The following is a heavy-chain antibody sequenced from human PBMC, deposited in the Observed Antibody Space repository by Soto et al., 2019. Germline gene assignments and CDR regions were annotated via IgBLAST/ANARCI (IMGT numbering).Heavy chain of an antibody. Sequence: ASVKVSCKASGYTFTSYGISWVRQAPGQGLEWMGWISAYNGNTNYAQKLQGRVTMTTDTSTSTAYMELRSLRSDDTAVYYCATEMTGIALAGIDYWRQGTLVTVSS. V-gene: IGHV1-18*01. CDR1: GYTFTSYG. CDR2: ISAYNGNT. J-gene: IGHJ4*01. CDR3: ATEMTGIALAGIDY. D-gene: IGHD6-19*01.